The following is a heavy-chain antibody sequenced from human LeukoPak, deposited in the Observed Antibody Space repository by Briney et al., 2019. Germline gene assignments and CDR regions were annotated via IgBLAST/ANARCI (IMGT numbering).Heavy chain of an antibody. CDR2: ISSSSSTI. V-gene: IGHV3-48*04. CDR1: GFTFSSYS. CDR3: AREVRWFGESANFDY. D-gene: IGHD3-10*01. Sequence: GGSLRLSCAASGFTFSSYSMNWVRQAPGKGLEWVSYISSSSSTIYYADSVKGRFTISRDNAKNSLYLQMNSLRAEDTAVYYCAREVRWFGESANFDYWGQGTLVTVSS. J-gene: IGHJ4*02.